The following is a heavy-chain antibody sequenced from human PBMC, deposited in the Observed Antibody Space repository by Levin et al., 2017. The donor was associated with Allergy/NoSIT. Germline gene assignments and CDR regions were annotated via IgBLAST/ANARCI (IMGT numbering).Heavy chain of an antibody. CDR3: ARDSRGAQFDY. V-gene: IGHV3-21*01. D-gene: IGHD2-15*01. CDR2: ISSSSSYI. CDR1: GFTFSSYS. J-gene: IGHJ4*02. Sequence: GESLKISCAASGFTFSSYSMNWVRQAPGKGLEWVSSISSSSSYIYYADSVKGRFTISRDNAKNSLYLQMNSLRAEDTAVYYCARDSRGAQFDYWGQGTLVTVSS.